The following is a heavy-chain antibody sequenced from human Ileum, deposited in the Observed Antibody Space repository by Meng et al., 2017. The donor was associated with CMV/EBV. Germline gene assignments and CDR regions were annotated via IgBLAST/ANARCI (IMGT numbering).Heavy chain of an antibody. CDR3: AREEFSGYVSS. CDR1: GYTFTTFG. CDR2: ITPYNGNT. V-gene: IGHV1-18*01. D-gene: IGHD5-12*01. Sequence: QVQLVQSVAEVKKPGASVMVSCKASGYTFTTFGVNWVRQAPGQGLEWMGWITPYNGNTNYAHSLQGRVTMTTDTSTSTAYMELRNLRSDDTAVYYCAREEFSGYVSSWGQGTLVTVSS. J-gene: IGHJ5*02.